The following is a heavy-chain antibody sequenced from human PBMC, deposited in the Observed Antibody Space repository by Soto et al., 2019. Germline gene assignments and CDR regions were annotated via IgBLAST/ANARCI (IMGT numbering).Heavy chain of an antibody. V-gene: IGHV1-69*13. CDR2: IIPIFGTA. Sequence: ASVKVSCKASGGTFSSYAISWVRQAPGQGLEWMGGIIPIFGTANYAQKFQGRVTITADESTSTAYMELSSLRSEDTAVYYCARDKEFGHYDSSGYLYYYGMDVWGQGTTVTVSS. D-gene: IGHD3-22*01. J-gene: IGHJ6*02. CDR1: GGTFSSYA. CDR3: ARDKEFGHYDSSGYLYYYGMDV.